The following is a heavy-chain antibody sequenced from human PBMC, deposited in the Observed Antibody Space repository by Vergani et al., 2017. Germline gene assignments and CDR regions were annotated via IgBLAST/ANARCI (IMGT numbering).Heavy chain of an antibody. CDR1: GFTFSSYS. Sequence: EVQLVESGGGLVQPGGSLRLSCAASGFTFSSYSMNWVRQAPGKGLEWVSYISSSSSTIYYADSVKGRFTISRDNAKNSLYLQMNSLRAEDTAVYYCARDHPPYGWIVGATMDVITSAVYYYGMDVWGQGTTVTVSS. CDR3: ARDHPPYGWIVGATMDVITSAVYYYGMDV. J-gene: IGHJ6*02. V-gene: IGHV3-48*01. CDR2: ISSSSSTI. D-gene: IGHD1-26*01.